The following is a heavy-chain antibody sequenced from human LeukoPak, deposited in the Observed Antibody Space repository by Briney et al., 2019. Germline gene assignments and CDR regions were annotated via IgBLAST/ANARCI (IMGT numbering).Heavy chain of an antibody. D-gene: IGHD3-22*01. CDR3: ARERQYYDSSGYSTPHFDY. J-gene: IGHJ4*02. Sequence: ASVKVSCKASGYTFTSYGISWVRQAPGQGLEWMGWISAYNGNTNYAQKLQGRVTMTTDTSTSTAYMELRSLRSDDTAVYYCARERQYYDSSGYSTPHFDYWGQGTLVTVSS. V-gene: IGHV1-18*01. CDR2: ISAYNGNT. CDR1: GYTFTSYG.